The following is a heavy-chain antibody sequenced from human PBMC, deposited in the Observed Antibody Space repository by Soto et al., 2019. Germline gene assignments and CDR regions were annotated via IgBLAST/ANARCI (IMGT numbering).Heavy chain of an antibody. V-gene: IGHV4-59*01. CDR3: AREYYDFWSVTYSYYGLDV. J-gene: IGHJ6*02. D-gene: IGHD3-3*01. CDR2: IFSSGST. Sequence: SWTLSLTCTVSGGSISRYYWSCILQAPGTGLEWIGNIFSSGSTNYNPSLKSRFAISVDTSKNQVSLKLNAVTTADTAVYYCAREYYDFWSVTYSYYGLDVWGQGTTVTVSS. CDR1: GGSISRYY.